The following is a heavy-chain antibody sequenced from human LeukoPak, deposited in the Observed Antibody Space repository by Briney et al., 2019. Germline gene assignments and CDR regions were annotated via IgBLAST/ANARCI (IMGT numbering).Heavy chain of an antibody. Sequence: SGGSLRLSCAASGFTFSSYGMHWVRQAPGKGLEWVAVISYDGSNKYYATSVKGRFIISRDNSKNTLYLQMKSLRPEDTAVYYCARAVGVTAIQNAFDIWGQGTMVTVSS. CDR2: ISYDGSNK. CDR1: GFTFSSYG. D-gene: IGHD2-21*02. V-gene: IGHV3-30*03. J-gene: IGHJ3*02. CDR3: ARAVGVTAIQNAFDI.